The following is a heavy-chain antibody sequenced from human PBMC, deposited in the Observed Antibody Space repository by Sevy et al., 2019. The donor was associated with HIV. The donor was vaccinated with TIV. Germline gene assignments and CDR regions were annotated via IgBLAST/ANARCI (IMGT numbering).Heavy chain of an antibody. CDR1: GFTFTDYW. D-gene: IGHD3-16*01. V-gene: IGHV3-7*01. CDR2: IKQDESEK. Sequence: GGSRRLSCAASGFTFTDYWMSWVRQTPGKGLEWVATIKQDESEKYYVDSVKGRFAISRDNGKNSVSLQMNGLRVEDTALYYCTREVGGFNWRPYYFDSWGQGTLVTVSS. CDR3: TREVGGFNWRPYYFDS. J-gene: IGHJ4*02.